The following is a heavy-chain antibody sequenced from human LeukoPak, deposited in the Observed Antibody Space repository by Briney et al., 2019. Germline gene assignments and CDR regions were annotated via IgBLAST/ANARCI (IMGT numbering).Heavy chain of an antibody. D-gene: IGHD3-16*01. CDR3: ARDSLGSMEY. Sequence: GASVKVSCKASGYTLTNYGINWLRQAPGQGLEWMGWISAYNGNTNYAQRLQGRVTMTTDTSTSTAYMELRSLRSDDTAVYYCARDSLGSMEYWGQGTLVTVSS. CDR2: ISAYNGNT. CDR1: GYTLTNYG. J-gene: IGHJ4*02. V-gene: IGHV1-18*01.